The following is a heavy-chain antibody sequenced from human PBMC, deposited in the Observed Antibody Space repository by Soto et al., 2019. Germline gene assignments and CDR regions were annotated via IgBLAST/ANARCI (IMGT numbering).Heavy chain of an antibody. CDR1: GFTFSSYA. CDR3: AKGITTFGVDY. V-gene: IGHV3-30*04. CDR2: ISYDGSNK. J-gene: IGHJ4*02. D-gene: IGHD3-3*01. Sequence: QVQLVESGGGVVQPGRSLRLSCAASGFTFSSYAMHWVRQAPGKGLEWVAVISYDGSNKYYADSVKGRFTISRDNSKNTLYLQLNSQRAEDTAVYYCAKGITTFGVDYWGQGTLVTVSS.